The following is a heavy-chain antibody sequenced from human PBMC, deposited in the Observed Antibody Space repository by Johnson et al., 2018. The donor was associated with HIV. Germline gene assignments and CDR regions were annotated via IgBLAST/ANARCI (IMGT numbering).Heavy chain of an antibody. Sequence: VQLVESGGGLVQPGGSLRLSCAASGFTFNNYWMSWVRQAPGKGLEWVANIKEDGREKYYVDSVEGRFTISRDNSKKSLFLQMNSLTTEDTAVYYCARSPRGWDLLGAFDIWGQGTLITVSP. D-gene: IGHD1-26*01. CDR1: GFTFNNYW. V-gene: IGHV3-7*01. CDR2: IKEDGREK. CDR3: ARSPRGWDLLGAFDI. J-gene: IGHJ3*02.